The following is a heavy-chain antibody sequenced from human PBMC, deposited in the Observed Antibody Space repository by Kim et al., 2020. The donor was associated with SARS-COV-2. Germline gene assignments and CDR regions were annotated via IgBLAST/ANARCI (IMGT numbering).Heavy chain of an antibody. Sequence: GGSLRLSCVASGFTFGDYAMHWVRQAPGKGLEWVSGISWNSGSIGYADSVKGRFTISRDNAKNSLYLQMNSLRAEDTALYYCAKVLYPRDYYDRGVPDYWGQGTLVTVSS. CDR3: AKVLYPRDYYDRGVPDY. CDR1: GFTFGDYA. CDR2: ISWNSGSI. D-gene: IGHD3-22*01. J-gene: IGHJ4*02. V-gene: IGHV3-9*01.